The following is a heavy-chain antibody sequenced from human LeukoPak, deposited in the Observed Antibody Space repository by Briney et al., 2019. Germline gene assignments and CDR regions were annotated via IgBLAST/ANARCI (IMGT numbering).Heavy chain of an antibody. J-gene: IGHJ4*02. CDR3: AITPTVVTPLQGHYFDY. CDR2: IIPIFGTA. Sequence: SVTVSCKASGGTFSSYAISWVRQAPGQGLEWMGGIIPIFGTANYAQKFQGRVTITTDESTSTAYMELSSLRSEDTAVYYCAITPTVVTPLQGHYFDYWGQGTLVTVSS. CDR1: GGTFSSYA. D-gene: IGHD4-23*01. V-gene: IGHV1-69*05.